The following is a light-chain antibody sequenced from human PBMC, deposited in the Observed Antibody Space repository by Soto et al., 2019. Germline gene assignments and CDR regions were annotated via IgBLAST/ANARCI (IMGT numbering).Light chain of an antibody. CDR2: DVN. J-gene: IGLJ1*01. Sequence: QSALTQPASVSGSPGQSITISCTGTIDDVGAYNYVSWYQQRPGSAPQLIMYDVNNRPSGAPHRFSGSKSGHTAYLTISGLQSDDEANYHCSSYTSTYSLVFGTGTKVTVL. CDR1: IDDVGAYNY. V-gene: IGLV2-14*03. CDR3: SSYTSTYSLV.